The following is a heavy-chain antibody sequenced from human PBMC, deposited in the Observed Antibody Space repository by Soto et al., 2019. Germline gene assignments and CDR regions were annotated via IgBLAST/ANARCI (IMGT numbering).Heavy chain of an antibody. D-gene: IGHD3-22*01. J-gene: IGHJ4*02. CDR3: ARDRGSGYFDY. V-gene: IGHV3-33*01. CDR1: GFTFSSYG. CDR2: IWYDGSNK. Sequence: QVQLVESGGGVVQPGRSLRLSCAASGFTFSSYGMHWVRQAQGKGLEWVAVIWYDGSNKYYADSVKGRFTISRDNSKNTLYLQMNSLRAEDTAVYYCARDRGSGYFDYWGQGTLVTVSS.